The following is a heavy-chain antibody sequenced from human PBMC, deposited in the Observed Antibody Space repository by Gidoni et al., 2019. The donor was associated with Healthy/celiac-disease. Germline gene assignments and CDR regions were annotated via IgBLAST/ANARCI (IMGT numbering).Heavy chain of an antibody. V-gene: IGHV1-8*01. CDR3: ARGPTYDSSGYYGFDY. D-gene: IGHD3-22*01. CDR2: MNPNSGNT. CDR1: GYTFTSYD. J-gene: IGHJ4*02. Sequence: QVQLVQSGAEVKTPGASVKVSCKASGYTFTSYDINWVRQATGQGLEWMGWMNPNSGNTGYAQKVQGRVTMTRNTSISTAYMELSSLRSEDTAMYYCARGPTYDSSGYYGFDYWGQGTLVTVSS.